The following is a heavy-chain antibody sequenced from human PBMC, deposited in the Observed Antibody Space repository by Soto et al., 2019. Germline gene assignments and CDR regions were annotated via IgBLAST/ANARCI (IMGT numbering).Heavy chain of an antibody. CDR3: ARWVVRGVIINDAFDI. D-gene: IGHD3-10*01. CDR2: IYSGGST. Sequence: GGSLRLCCAASGFTVSSNYMSWVRQAPGKGLEWVSVIYSGGSTYYADSAEGRFTISRDNSKNTLYLQMHSLRAEDTAVYYCARWVVRGVIINDAFDIWGQRTMVTVSS. J-gene: IGHJ3*02. V-gene: IGHV3-66*01. CDR1: GFTVSSNY.